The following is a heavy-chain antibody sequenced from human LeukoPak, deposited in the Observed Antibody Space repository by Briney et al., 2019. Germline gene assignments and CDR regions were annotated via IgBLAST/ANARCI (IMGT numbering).Heavy chain of an antibody. CDR2: ISNSGGYQ. CDR3: AREGGTYCFDY. V-gene: IGHV3-21*01. J-gene: IGHJ4*02. CDR1: GFTFSNYN. Sequence: GGSLRLSCAASGFTFSNYNMNWVRQAPGKGLEWVSSISNSGGYQYYADSVKGRFTISRDNAKNSLYLQMNSLRAEDTAVYYCAREGGTYCFDYWGQGTLVTVSS. D-gene: IGHD1-26*01.